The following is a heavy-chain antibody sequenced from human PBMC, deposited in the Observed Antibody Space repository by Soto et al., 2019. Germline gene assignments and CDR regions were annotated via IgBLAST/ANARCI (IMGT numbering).Heavy chain of an antibody. CDR3: ARDQGITTFGVYSMYYYGMDV. D-gene: IGHD3-3*01. CDR2: INPDNGNT. Sequence: QVQLVQSGAEVKKPGASVKVSCKASGYTFTRSGISWVRQAPGQGLEWLGWINPDNGNTNYAQHLQTRVSLTTDTSTSTAYMDLRSLSSDDTAVYYCARDQGITTFGVYSMYYYGMDVWGQGTTVTVSS. V-gene: IGHV1-18*01. CDR1: GYTFTRSG. J-gene: IGHJ6*02.